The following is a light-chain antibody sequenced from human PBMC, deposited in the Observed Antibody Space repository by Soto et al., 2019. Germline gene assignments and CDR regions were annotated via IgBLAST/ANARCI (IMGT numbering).Light chain of an antibody. CDR1: QSVSSTY. CDR3: QQRSSWPLT. V-gene: IGKV3-11*01. J-gene: IGKJ4*02. CDR2: GTS. Sequence: PGERATLSCRASQSVSSTYLAWYQQQPGQAPRLLMSGTSNRATGIPARFSGSGSGTDFTLTISSLEPEDFAVYFCQQRSSWPLTFGGGTKVDIK.